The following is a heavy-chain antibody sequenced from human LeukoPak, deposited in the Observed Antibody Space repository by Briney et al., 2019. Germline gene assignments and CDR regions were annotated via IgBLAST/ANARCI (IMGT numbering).Heavy chain of an antibody. J-gene: IGHJ5*02. Sequence: SETLSLTCTVSGGSISSSSYYWGWIRQPPGKGLEWIGSIYYSGSTYYNPSLKSRVTISVDTSRNQFSLKLSSVTAADTAVYYCARVGAWFGEPSLGFDPWGQGTLVTVSS. CDR1: GGSISSSSYY. V-gene: IGHV4-39*07. D-gene: IGHD3-10*01. CDR3: ARVGAWFGEPSLGFDP. CDR2: IYYSGST.